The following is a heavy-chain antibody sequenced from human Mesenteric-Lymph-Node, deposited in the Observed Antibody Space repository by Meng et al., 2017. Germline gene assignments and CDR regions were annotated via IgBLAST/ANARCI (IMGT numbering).Heavy chain of an antibody. CDR2: ISAYNGNT. CDR3: ARDAPRDSSGGSCELSPLTEYGMDV. Sequence: ASLQVSCKASGYTFTSYGISCVRHAPGQGLEWMGWISAYNGNTNYAQKVQGRFTMTTDTSRSTAYMELRSLRSDDTAVYYCARDAPRDSSGGSCELSPLTEYGMDVWGQGTTVTVSS. CDR1: GYTFTSYG. J-gene: IGHJ6*02. V-gene: IGHV1-18*01. D-gene: IGHD2-15*01.